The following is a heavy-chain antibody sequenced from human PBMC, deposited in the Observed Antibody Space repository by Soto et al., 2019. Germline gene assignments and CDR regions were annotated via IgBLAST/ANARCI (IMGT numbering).Heavy chain of an antibody. D-gene: IGHD2-2*02. Sequence: QVHVVESGGGVVHPGRSLRLSCAVSGFTFSDYAMHWVRQAPGKGLEWVAAISYDGGSTYYADSVKGRFTFSRDNYNYMLYLQMNRPRPEDTALYYCVRVSAYRMLILGMDVWCQGTTVSVSS. V-gene: IGHV3-30-3*01. J-gene: IGHJ6*02. CDR1: GFTFSDYA. CDR2: ISYDGGST. CDR3: VRVSAYRMLILGMDV.